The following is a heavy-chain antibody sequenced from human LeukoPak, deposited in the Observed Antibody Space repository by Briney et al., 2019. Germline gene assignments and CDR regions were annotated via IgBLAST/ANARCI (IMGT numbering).Heavy chain of an antibody. CDR2: ISWNSGSI. J-gene: IGHJ4*02. CDR3: AKDIEVGIAAAGTGFDY. V-gene: IGHV3-9*01. CDR1: GFTFDDYA. Sequence: ALRLSCAASGFTFDDYAMHWVRQAPGKGLEWVSGISWNSGSIGYADSVKGRFTISRDNAKNSLYLQMNSLRAEDTALYYCAKDIEVGIAAAGTGFDYWGQGTLVTVSS. D-gene: IGHD6-13*01.